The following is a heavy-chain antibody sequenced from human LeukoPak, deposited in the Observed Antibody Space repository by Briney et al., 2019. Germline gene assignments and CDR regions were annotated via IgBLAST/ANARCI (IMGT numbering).Heavy chain of an antibody. D-gene: IGHD2-15*01. CDR1: GGSISSYY. V-gene: IGHV4-59*08. CDR3: ARAHYCSGGSCYSDY. Sequence: SETLSLTCTVSGGSISSYYWSWIRQPPGKGLEWIGYIYYSGSTNYNPSLKSRVTISVDTSKNQFSLKLSSVTAADTAVYYCARAHYCSGGSCYSDYWGQGTLVTVSS. J-gene: IGHJ4*02. CDR2: IYYSGST.